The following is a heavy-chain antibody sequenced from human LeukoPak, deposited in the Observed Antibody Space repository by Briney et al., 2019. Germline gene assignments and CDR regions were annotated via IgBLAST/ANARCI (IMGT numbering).Heavy chain of an antibody. V-gene: IGHV3-23*01. CDR3: VRTSGYLAY. J-gene: IGHJ4*02. CDR2: ITGGGDTT. D-gene: IGHD3-22*01. CDR1: GITFSSYG. Sequence: GGSLRLSCAASGITFSSYGMGWVRQAPVKGLEWVSAITGGGDTTYYADSVKGRFTISRDNSKNTLFLQMNSLRADDTAVYYCVRTSGYLAYWGQGTLVTVSS.